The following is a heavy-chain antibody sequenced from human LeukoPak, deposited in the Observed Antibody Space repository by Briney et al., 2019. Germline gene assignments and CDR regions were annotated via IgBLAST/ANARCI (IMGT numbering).Heavy chain of an antibody. V-gene: IGHV3-48*01. D-gene: IGHD5-18*01. CDR3: AREGDTYQIDY. Sequence: GGSLRLSCAASGFTFSSYSMNWVRQAPGKGLEWVSYISSSSSTIYYADSVKGRFTISRDNAKNSLYLQMNSLRAEDTAVYYCAREGDTYQIDYWGQGTLVTVSS. CDR1: GFTFSSYS. J-gene: IGHJ4*02. CDR2: ISSSSSTI.